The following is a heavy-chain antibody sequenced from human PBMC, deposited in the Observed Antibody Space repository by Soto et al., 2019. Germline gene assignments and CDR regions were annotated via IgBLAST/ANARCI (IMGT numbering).Heavy chain of an antibody. V-gene: IGHV3-23*01. CDR2: VSRAGTYT. Sequence: EVQLLESGGDVVRPGGSLRLSCAASGFTFSSYAMGWVRQAPGKGLEWVAGVSRAGTYTFYADSVRGRFSISRDNSRDTVDLYLNAQRGDDTAVYFCVKYTVTEALGESWGQGTLVSVSS. J-gene: IGHJ5*02. CDR3: VKYTVTEALGES. CDR1: GFTFSSYA. D-gene: IGHD3-16*01.